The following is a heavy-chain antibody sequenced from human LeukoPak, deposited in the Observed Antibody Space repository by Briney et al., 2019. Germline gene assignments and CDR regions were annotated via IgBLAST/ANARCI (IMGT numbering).Heavy chain of an antibody. CDR1: GYTFTGYY. J-gene: IGHJ5*02. V-gene: IGHV1-2*02. Sequence: GASVKVSCKASGYTFTGYYMHWMRQAPGQGLEWMGWINPDSGGTSYAQKFQGRVTMTRDTSISTVYVELSRLRSDDTAVYYCARSDSYTWFDPWGQGTLVTVSS. CDR3: ARSDSYTWFDP. D-gene: IGHD2-15*01. CDR2: INPDSGGT.